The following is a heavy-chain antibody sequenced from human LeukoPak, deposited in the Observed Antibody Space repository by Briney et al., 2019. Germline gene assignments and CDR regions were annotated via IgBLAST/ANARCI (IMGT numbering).Heavy chain of an antibody. Sequence: GASVKVSCTASGGTFSSYAISWVRQAPGQGLEWMGGIIPIFGTANYAQKFQGRVTITADESTSTAYMELSSLRSEDTAVYYCAREGSTRPHTRWFDPWGQGTLVTVSS. V-gene: IGHV1-69*13. J-gene: IGHJ5*02. D-gene: IGHD2-2*01. CDR2: IIPIFGTA. CDR1: GGTFSSYA. CDR3: AREGSTRPHTRWFDP.